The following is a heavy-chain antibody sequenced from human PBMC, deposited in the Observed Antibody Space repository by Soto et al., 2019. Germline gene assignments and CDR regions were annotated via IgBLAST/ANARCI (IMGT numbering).Heavy chain of an antibody. J-gene: IGHJ5*02. D-gene: IGHD3-16*01. Sequence: QVQLQESGPGLVKPSQTLSLTCTVSGDSVNSGAYYWSWVRQHPGKGLEWIGYIYDSGSTYYNPSRKSRVTXSXDXXRNQFSLKLNSVTVADTAVYYCASSAFGEGNWFDPWGQGTLVTVSS. CDR1: GDSVNSGAYY. V-gene: IGHV4-31*03. CDR3: ASSAFGEGNWFDP. CDR2: IYDSGST.